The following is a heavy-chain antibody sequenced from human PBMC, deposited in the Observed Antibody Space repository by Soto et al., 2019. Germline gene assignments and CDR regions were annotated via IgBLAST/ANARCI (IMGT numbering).Heavy chain of an antibody. CDR3: VRGVDDEDGATAPWFYFEN. D-gene: IGHD3-22*01. V-gene: IGHV3-21*01. CDR2: ISSSGDYL. CDR1: GFTFRRNN. Sequence: PGGSLRLSCAASGFTFRRNNMNWVRQAPGKGLEWVASISSSGDYLYYADSVKGRFIISRDNFQNSLFLQMNNLRADDPAVYYFVRGVDDEDGATAPWFYFENWGQETPVAVSS. J-gene: IGHJ4*01.